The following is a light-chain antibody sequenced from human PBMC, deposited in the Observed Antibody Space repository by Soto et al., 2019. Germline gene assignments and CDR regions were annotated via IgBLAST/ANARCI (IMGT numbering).Light chain of an antibody. V-gene: IGKV3-20*01. CDR1: QTITPTF. J-gene: IGKJ4*01. CDR3: QQFGVSPT. CDR2: VAS. Sequence: EIVLTQSPGTLSLSPGERATLSCRASQTITPTFLAWYQQKPGQAPRLLIYVASSRATDIPDRFSGSGSGTDFTLTISKLEPEDFAVYYCQQFGVSPTFGGGTKVEIK.